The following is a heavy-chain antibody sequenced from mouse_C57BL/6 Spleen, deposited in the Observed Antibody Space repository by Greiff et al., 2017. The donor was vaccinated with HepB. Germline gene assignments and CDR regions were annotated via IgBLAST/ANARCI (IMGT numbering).Heavy chain of an antibody. D-gene: IGHD1-1*01. J-gene: IGHJ1*03. CDR2: IDPETGGT. V-gene: IGHV1-15*01. CDR3: TRSKESSPED. CDR1: GYTFTDYE. Sequence: VKLQQSGAELVRPGASVTLSCTASGYTFTDYEMHWVKQTPVHGLEWIGAIDPETGGTAYNQKFKGKAILTADKSSSTAYMELRSLTSEDSAVYYCTRSKESSPEDWGTGTTVTVSS.